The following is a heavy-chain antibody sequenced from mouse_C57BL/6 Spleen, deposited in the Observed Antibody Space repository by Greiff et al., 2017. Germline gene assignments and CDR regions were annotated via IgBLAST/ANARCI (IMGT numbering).Heavy chain of an antibody. Sequence: VKLQQPGAELVMPGASVKLSCKASGYTFTSYWMHWVKQRPGQGLEWIGEIDPSDSYTNYNQKFKGKSTLTVDKSSSTAYMQLSSLTSEDSAVYYCAISTAQAPFAYWGQGTLVTVSA. CDR2: IDPSDSYT. CDR1: GYTFTSYW. V-gene: IGHV1-69*01. J-gene: IGHJ3*01. D-gene: IGHD3-2*02. CDR3: AISTAQAPFAY.